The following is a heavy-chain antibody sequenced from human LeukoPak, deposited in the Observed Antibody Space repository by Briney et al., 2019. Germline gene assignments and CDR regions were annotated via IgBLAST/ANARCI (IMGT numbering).Heavy chain of an antibody. Sequence: PSETLSLTCAVYGGSFSGYYWSWIRQPPGKGLEWIGEINHSGSTNYNPSLKSRVTISVDTSKNQFSLKLSSVTAADTAVYYCARASGYDILTGYYGYYYGMDVWGQGTTATVSS. CDR2: INHSGST. CDR1: GGSFSGYY. CDR3: ARASGYDILTGYYGYYYGMDV. D-gene: IGHD3-9*01. V-gene: IGHV4-34*01. J-gene: IGHJ6*02.